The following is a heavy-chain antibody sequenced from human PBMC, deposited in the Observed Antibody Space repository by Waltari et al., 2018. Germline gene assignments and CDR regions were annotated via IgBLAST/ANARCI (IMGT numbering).Heavy chain of an antibody. CDR2: IYYSGST. CDR3: AREGGYSYAKAYYFDY. Sequence: QVQLQESGPGLVKPSETLSLPCTVSGGSISSYYWSWIRQPPGKGLEWIGYIYYSGSTNYNPSLKSRVTISVDTSKNQFSLKLSSVTAADTAVYYCAREGGYSYAKAYYFDYWGQGTLVTVSS. J-gene: IGHJ4*02. D-gene: IGHD5-18*01. V-gene: IGHV4-59*01. CDR1: GGSISSYY.